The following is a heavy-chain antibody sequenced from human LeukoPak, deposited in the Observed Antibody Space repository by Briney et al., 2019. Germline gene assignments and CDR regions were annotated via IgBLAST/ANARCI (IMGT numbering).Heavy chain of an antibody. Sequence: PGGSLRLSCEASGFTFSNSAMSWVRQPPGKGLEWVSATTGSGGSTFYADSVRGRFIISRDNSKNTLYLQMNSLRAEDTAMYYCAKDLVRGADCWGQGTLVTVSS. CDR1: GFTFSNSA. CDR3: AKDLVRGADC. CDR2: TTGSGGST. J-gene: IGHJ4*02. V-gene: IGHV3-23*01. D-gene: IGHD3-10*01.